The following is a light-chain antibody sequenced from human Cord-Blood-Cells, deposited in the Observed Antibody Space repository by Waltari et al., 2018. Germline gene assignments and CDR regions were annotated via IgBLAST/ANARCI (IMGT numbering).Light chain of an antibody. CDR1: QSTSSY. V-gene: IGKV1-39*01. CDR2: AAS. Sequence: DIQMTQSPSSLSASVGDRVTITCRPSQSTSSYVNWYQQKPGKAPQILISAASSLQSAVPSRFSGSGSGTEFTLTISSLQPEDFATDYCQQSYSTPITFGQGTRLEIK. J-gene: IGKJ5*01. CDR3: QQSYSTPIT.